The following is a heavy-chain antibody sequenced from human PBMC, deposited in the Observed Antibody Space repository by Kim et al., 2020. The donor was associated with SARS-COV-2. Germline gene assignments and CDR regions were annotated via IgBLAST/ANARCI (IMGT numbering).Heavy chain of an antibody. V-gene: IGHV4-39*07. D-gene: IGHD1-26*01. J-gene: IGHJ3*02. CDR3: ARVSSAYSGSYLAAFDI. Sequence: LRSRVTISVDTSKTQFSLKLSSVTAADMAVYYCARVSSAYSGSYLAAFDIWGQGTMVTVSS.